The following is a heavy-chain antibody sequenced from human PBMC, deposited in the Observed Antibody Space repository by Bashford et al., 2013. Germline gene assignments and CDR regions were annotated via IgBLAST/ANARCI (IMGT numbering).Heavy chain of an antibody. D-gene: IGHD3-10*01. CDR3: ARSLYSGSGNYLVNY. V-gene: IGHV1-3*01. J-gene: IGHJ4*02. CDR1: GYTFSTYA. Sequence: ASVKVSCKASGYTFSTYAIHWVRQAPGQRLEWLGWVNAGNGDTKYSQNFQGRVTITRDTSASTSYMELSSLRSEDTAVYYCARSLYSGSGNYLVNYWGQGTLVTVSS. CDR2: VNAGNGDT.